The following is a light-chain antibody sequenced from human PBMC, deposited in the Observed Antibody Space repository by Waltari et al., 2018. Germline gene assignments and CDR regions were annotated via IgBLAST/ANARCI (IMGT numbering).Light chain of an antibody. CDR2: GAS. Sequence: AIQMTQSPSSLSAFVGDRVTLTCRASQDIRSDLGWYQQKPGTAPKLLIYGASNLQSGVPSRFRGSGSGTDFTLTISRLQPEDFATYYCLQDYNYPRTFGRGTKVEIK. J-gene: IGKJ1*01. CDR3: LQDYNYPRT. V-gene: IGKV1-6*01. CDR1: QDIRSD.